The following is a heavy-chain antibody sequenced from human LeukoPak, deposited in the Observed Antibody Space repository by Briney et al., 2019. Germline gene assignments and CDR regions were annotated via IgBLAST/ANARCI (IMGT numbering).Heavy chain of an antibody. CDR1: GYTFTGYY. J-gene: IGHJ5*02. CDR3: ARVSCSSTSCSTDWFDP. CDR2: INPNSGGT. D-gene: IGHD2-2*02. Sequence: ASVKVSCKASGYTFTGYYMHWVRQAPGQGLEWMGWINPNSGGTNYAQKFQGRVTMTRDTSISTAYMELSRLRSDDTAVYYCARVSCSSTSCSTDWFDPWGQGTLVTVSS. V-gene: IGHV1-2*02.